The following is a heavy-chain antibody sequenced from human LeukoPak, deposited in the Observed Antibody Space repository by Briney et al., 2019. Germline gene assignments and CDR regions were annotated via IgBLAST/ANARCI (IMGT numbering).Heavy chain of an antibody. Sequence: SETLSLTCTVSGGSISSSHWWGWVRQPPGKGLEWVGEIHHSGSTNSNPSLKSRVTISVDKSKNQFSLRLNSVTAADTAVYYCAREFVQGSSLPYFDYWGQGILVIVSS. CDR3: AREFVQGSSLPYFDY. CDR1: GGSISSSHW. V-gene: IGHV4-4*02. J-gene: IGHJ4*02. CDR2: IHHSGST. D-gene: IGHD1-26*01.